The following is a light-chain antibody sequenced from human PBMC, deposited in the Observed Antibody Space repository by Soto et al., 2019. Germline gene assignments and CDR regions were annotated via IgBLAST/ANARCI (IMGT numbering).Light chain of an antibody. J-gene: IGLJ1*01. CDR2: DVI. Sequence: QSALTQPRSLSGSPGQSVTISCTGTSSDVGGYDYVSWYQQQPYKAPKLIIYDVIRRPSGVPDRFSGSKSGNAASLTKSGLKPEHEADYYCCSYAGRYTYVFGTGTKLTVL. CDR1: SSDVGGYDY. V-gene: IGLV2-11*02. CDR3: CSYAGRYTYV.